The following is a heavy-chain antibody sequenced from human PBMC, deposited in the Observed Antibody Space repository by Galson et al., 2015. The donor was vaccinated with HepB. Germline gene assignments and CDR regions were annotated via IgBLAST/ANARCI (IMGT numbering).Heavy chain of an antibody. D-gene: IGHD5-24*01. V-gene: IGHV2-70*01. CDR1: GFSLSTSGMC. J-gene: IGHJ6*02. CDR2: IDWDDDK. Sequence: PALVKPTQTLTLTCTFSGFSLSTSGMCVSWIRQPPGKALEWLALIDWDDDKYYSTSLKTRLTISKDTSKNQVVLTMTNMDPVDTATYYCARVEMATNYYYYGMDVWGQGTTVTASS. CDR3: ARVEMATNYYYYGMDV.